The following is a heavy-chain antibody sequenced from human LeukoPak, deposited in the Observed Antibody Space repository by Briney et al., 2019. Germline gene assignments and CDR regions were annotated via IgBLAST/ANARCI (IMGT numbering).Heavy chain of an antibody. D-gene: IGHD3-22*01. V-gene: IGHV3-20*04. Sequence: GGSLRLSCAASGFTFDDYGMSWVRQAPGKGLEWVSGINWNGGSTGYADSVKGRFTISRDNAKNSLYLQMNSLRAGDTALYYCARGSGYYYFDYWGQGTLVTVSS. J-gene: IGHJ4*02. CDR2: INWNGGST. CDR3: ARGSGYYYFDY. CDR1: GFTFDDYG.